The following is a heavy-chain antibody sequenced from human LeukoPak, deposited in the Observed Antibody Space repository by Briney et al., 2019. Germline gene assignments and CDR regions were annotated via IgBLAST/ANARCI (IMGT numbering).Heavy chain of an antibody. Sequence: PSETLTLTCTVSGGSLSGYYWSWIRQPAGKGLEWIGRVYTSGSTHYNPSLKSRVTMSVDTSKNQFSLKLSSVTAADTAVYYCARLITGTTTAFDIWGQGTMVTVSS. CDR3: ARLITGTTTAFDI. CDR2: VYTSGST. D-gene: IGHD1-7*01. CDR1: GGSLSGYY. V-gene: IGHV4-4*07. J-gene: IGHJ3*02.